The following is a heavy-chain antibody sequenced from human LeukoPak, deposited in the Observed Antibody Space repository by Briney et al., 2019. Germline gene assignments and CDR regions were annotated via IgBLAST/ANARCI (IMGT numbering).Heavy chain of an antibody. CDR3: ARFVTYYYDSSGNFRGVLFFDP. D-gene: IGHD3-22*01. J-gene: IGHJ5*02. Sequence: SETLSLTCTVSGGSINSGSYYWSWIRQPPGKGLEWIGEINHSGSTNYNPSLKSRVTISVDTSKSQISLKLSSVTAADTAVYYCARFVTYYYDSSGNFRGVLFFDPWGQGTLVTVSS. V-gene: IGHV4-39*07. CDR1: GGSINSGSYY. CDR2: INHSGST.